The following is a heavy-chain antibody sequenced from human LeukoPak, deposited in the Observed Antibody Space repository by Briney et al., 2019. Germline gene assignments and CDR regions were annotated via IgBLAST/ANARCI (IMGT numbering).Heavy chain of an antibody. CDR1: GGSISSGSYY. J-gene: IGHJ4*02. CDR3: ARAKTAAYFDY. D-gene: IGHD6-25*01. V-gene: IGHV4-61*02. Sequence: SQTLSLTCTVSGGSISSGSYYWSWIRQPAGKGLEWIGRIYTSGSTDYNPSLKSRVTISVDTSKNQFSLKLSSVTAADTAVYYCARAKTAAYFDYWGQGTLVTVSS. CDR2: IYTSGST.